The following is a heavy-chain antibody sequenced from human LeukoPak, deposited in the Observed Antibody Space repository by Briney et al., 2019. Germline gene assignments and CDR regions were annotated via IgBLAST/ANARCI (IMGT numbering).Heavy chain of an antibody. D-gene: IGHD4-17*01. CDR3: VRAADYGDYGGFDY. CDR2: IISDGSYT. V-gene: IGHV3-74*01. J-gene: IGHJ4*02. CDR1: EFTFSRYW. Sequence: GGSLRLSCAASEFTFSRYWMHWVRQAPGKGLVWVARIISDGSYTNYADSVKGRFTISRDNAKNTLYLQMHSLRAEDTAVYYCVRAADYGDYGGFDYWGQGTLVLVSS.